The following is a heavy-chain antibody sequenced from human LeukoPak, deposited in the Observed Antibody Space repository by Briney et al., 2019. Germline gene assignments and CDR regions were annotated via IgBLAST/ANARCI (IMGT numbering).Heavy chain of an antibody. Sequence: GASVKVSCKVSGYTLTELSMHWVRQAPGKGLEWMGGFDPEDGETIYAQKFQGRVTMTEDTSTDTAYMELSSLRSEDTAVYYCATAAYSYTKRDFDYWGQGTLVTVSP. CDR3: ATAAYSYTKRDFDY. CDR1: GYTLTELS. V-gene: IGHV1-24*01. J-gene: IGHJ4*02. CDR2: FDPEDGET. D-gene: IGHD5-18*01.